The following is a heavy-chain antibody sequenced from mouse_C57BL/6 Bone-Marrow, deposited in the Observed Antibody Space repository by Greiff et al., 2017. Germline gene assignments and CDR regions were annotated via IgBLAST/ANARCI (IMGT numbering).Heavy chain of an antibody. J-gene: IGHJ4*01. CDR2: ISDGGSYT. Sequence: EVQLVESGGGLVKPGGSLKLSCAASGFTFSSYAMSWVRQTPEKRLEWVATISDGGSYTYYPDNVKGRFTISRDNAKNNLYLQMSHLMSEDTAMYYCARVTTVAKGMDYWGQGTSVTVSS. CDR3: ARVTTVAKGMDY. CDR1: GFTFSSYA. V-gene: IGHV5-4*01. D-gene: IGHD1-1*01.